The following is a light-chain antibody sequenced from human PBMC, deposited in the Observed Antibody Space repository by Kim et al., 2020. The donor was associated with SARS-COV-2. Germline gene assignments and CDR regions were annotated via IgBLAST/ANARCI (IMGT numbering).Light chain of an antibody. CDR3: QQYHNWPPS. CDR2: AAS. V-gene: IGKV3-15*01. Sequence: LSPGESATLSCRASQSVSANLAWYQQKPGQAPRLLIFAASTRATGVPARFGGSGSETEFTLTISSLQSEDFSVYYCQQYHNWPPSFGQGTKVDIK. CDR1: QSVSAN. J-gene: IGKJ1*01.